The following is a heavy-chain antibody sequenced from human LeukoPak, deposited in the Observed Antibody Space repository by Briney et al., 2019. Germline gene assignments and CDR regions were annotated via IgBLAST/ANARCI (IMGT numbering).Heavy chain of an antibody. D-gene: IGHD3-22*01. CDR3: ARIPAYYYDSSGNDY. Sequence: SGPTLVNPTQTLTLTCTLSGFSLSTSGMCVSWIRQPPGKALEWLARIDWDDDKYYSTSLKTRLTISKDTSKNQVVLTMTNMDPVETATYYCARIPAYYYDSSGNDYWGQGTLVTVSS. CDR1: GFSLSTSGMC. J-gene: IGHJ4*02. V-gene: IGHV2-70*11. CDR2: IDWDDDK.